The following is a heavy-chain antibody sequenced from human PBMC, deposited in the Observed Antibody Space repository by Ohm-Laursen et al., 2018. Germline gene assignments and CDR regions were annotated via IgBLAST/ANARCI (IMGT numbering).Heavy chain of an antibody. V-gene: IGHV3-9*01. D-gene: IGHD6-6*01. CDR1: GFTFDDYG. CDR3: EKDLFPAYTSRPRHYYYGMDV. J-gene: IGHJ6*02. Sequence: SLRLSCSASGFTFDDYGMHWVRQAPGKGLEWVSGISWNSGSIGYADSVKGRFTISRDNAKNSLYLQMNSMRAEDTALYYCEKDLFPAYTSRPRHYYYGMDVWGQGTTVTVSS. CDR2: ISWNSGSI.